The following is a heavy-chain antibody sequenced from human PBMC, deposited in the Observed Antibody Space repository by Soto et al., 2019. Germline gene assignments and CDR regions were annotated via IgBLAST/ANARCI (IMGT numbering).Heavy chain of an antibody. CDR3: ARESPAGTGNWFDP. CDR2: TYYRSKWYN. J-gene: IGHJ5*02. CDR1: GDSVSSNSAA. D-gene: IGHD6-13*01. Sequence: KQSQTLSLTCAISGDSVSSNSAAWNWIRQSPSRGLEWLGRTYYRSKWYNDYAVSVKSRITINPATTKNQFSLQLNSVTPEDTAVYYCARESPAGTGNWFDPWGQGTLVTVSS. V-gene: IGHV6-1*01.